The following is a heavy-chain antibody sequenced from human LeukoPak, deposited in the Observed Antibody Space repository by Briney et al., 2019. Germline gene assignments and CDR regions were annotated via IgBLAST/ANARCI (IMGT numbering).Heavy chain of an antibody. CDR3: AALVDYYDSSGYYVDY. D-gene: IGHD3-22*01. CDR1: GFTFTRSA. V-gene: IGHV1-58*02. Sequence: GASVKVSCKASGFTFTRSAMQWARQARGQRLEWIGWIVVGSGNTNYAQKFQERVTISRDMSTSTAYMELSSLRSEDTAVYYCAALVDYYDSSGYYVDYWGQGTLVTVSS. CDR2: IVVGSGNT. J-gene: IGHJ4*02.